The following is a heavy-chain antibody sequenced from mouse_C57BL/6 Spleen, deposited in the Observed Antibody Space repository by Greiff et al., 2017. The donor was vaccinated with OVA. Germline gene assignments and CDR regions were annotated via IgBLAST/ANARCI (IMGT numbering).Heavy chain of an antibody. CDR2: ISNGGGST. J-gene: IGHJ1*03. V-gene: IGHV5-12*01. CDR3: ARPIEGYWYFDV. Sequence: EVQVVESGGGLVQPGGSLKLSCAASGFTFSDYYMYWVRQTPEKRLEWVAYISNGGGSTYYPDTVKGRFTISRDNAKNTLYLQMSRLKSEDTAMYYCARPIEGYWYFDVWGTGTTVTVSS. CDR1: GFTFSDYY.